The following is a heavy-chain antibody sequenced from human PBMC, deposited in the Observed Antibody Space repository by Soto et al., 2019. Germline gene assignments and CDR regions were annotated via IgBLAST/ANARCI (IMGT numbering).Heavy chain of an antibody. Sequence: EVQLLESGGGLVQPGGSLRLSCAASGFTFSSYAMSWVRQAPGKGLEWVPAISGSGGSTYYADSVKGRFTISRDNSQNTLYLQMNSLRAEDRAVYYCAKGRGQWLDPYPLNFDSWGQGTLVTVSS. CDR1: GFTFSSYA. CDR3: AKGRGQWLDPYPLNFDS. V-gene: IGHV3-23*01. J-gene: IGHJ4*02. CDR2: ISGSGGST. D-gene: IGHD6-19*01.